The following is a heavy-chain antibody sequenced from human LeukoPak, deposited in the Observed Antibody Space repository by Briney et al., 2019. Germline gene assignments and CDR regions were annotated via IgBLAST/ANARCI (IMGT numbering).Heavy chain of an antibody. CDR1: GYSISSGYY. Sequence: SETLSLTCTVSGYSISSGYYWGWIRQPPGKGLEWIGSIYHSGSTYYNPSLKSRVTISVDTSKNQFSLKLSSVTAADTAVYYCARNGDYLVSTYWGQGTLVTVSS. J-gene: IGHJ4*02. CDR2: IYHSGST. D-gene: IGHD4-17*01. CDR3: ARNGDYLVSTY. V-gene: IGHV4-38-2*02.